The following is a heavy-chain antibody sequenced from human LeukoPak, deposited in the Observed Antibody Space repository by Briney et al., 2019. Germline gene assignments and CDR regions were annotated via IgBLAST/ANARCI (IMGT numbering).Heavy chain of an antibody. J-gene: IGHJ4*02. V-gene: IGHV1-2*02. CDR3: ASTVVPAAGSDY. Sequence: ASVKVSCKASGYTLTDYYIHWVRQARGQGLEWMGWINPNSGGTNYAQKFQGRVTMTRDTSISTAYMELSRLRSDDTAVYYCASTVVPAAGSDYWGQGTLVTVSS. CDR2: INPNSGGT. CDR1: GYTLTDYY. D-gene: IGHD2-2*01.